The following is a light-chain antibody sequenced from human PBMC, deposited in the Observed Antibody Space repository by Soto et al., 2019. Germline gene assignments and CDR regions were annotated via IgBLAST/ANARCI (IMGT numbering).Light chain of an antibody. CDR1: SSDVGGYKF. V-gene: IGLV2-11*01. J-gene: IGLJ1*01. Sequence: QSALTQPRSVSGSPGQSVTISCTGTSSDVGGYKFVSWYQQHPGKAPKFMIYEVSKRPSGVPDRFSGSKSGTTAFLTISGLQAEDEADYYCCSYAGFYTSVFGTGTKLTVL. CDR2: EVS. CDR3: CSYAGFYTSV.